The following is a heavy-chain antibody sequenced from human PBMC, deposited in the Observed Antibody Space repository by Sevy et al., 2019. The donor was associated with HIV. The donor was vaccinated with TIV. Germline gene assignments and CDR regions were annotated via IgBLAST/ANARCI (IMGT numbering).Heavy chain of an antibody. CDR2: FDPEDGET. Sequence: ASVKVSCKVSGYTLTELSMHWVRQAPGKGLEWMGGFDPEDGETIYAQKFQGRVTMTEDTSTDTAYMGLGSLRSGDTAVYYCATAGVVVPAAILRGWFDPWGQGTLVTVSS. CDR1: GYTLTELS. CDR3: ATAGVVVPAAILRGWFDP. J-gene: IGHJ5*02. D-gene: IGHD2-2*02. V-gene: IGHV1-24*01.